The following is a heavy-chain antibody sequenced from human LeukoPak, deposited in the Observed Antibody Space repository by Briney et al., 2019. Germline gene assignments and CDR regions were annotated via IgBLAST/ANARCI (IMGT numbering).Heavy chain of an antibody. CDR3: AREKPSVLLWFGELGY. D-gene: IGHD3-10*01. V-gene: IGHV3-30*01. CDR2: ISYDGSNK. Sequence: GGSLRLSCAASGFTFSSYAMHWVRQAPGKGLEWVAVISYDGSNKYYADSVKGRFTISRDNSKNTLYLQMNSLRAEDTAVYYCAREKPSVLLWFGELGYWGQGTLVTVSS. J-gene: IGHJ4*02. CDR1: GFTFSSYA.